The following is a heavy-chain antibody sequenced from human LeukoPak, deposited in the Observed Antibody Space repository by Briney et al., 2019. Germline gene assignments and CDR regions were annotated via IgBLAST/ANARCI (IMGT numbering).Heavy chain of an antibody. D-gene: IGHD6-6*01. CDR1: GGSVSSYY. J-gene: IGHJ4*02. Sequence: SETLSLTCTVPGGSVSSYYWSWIRQPPGKGLEWIGYIYYSGSTNYNPSLKSRVTISVDTSKNQFSLKLNSVTAADTAVYYCARLEYSSSSGPFDYWGQGTLVTVSS. CDR3: ARLEYSSSSGPFDY. V-gene: IGHV4-59*02. CDR2: IYYSGST.